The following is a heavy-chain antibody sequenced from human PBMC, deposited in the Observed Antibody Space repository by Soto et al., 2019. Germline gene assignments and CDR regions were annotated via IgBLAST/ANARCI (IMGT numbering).Heavy chain of an antibody. CDR1: GFTFSSYS. J-gene: IGHJ6*02. Sequence: PGGSLRLSCAASGFTFSSYSMNWVRQAPGKGLEWDSSISSSSSYIYYADSVKGRFTISRDNAKNSLYLQMNSLRAEDTAVYYCARDLKEAAAGYYYGMDVWGQGAKVTVSS. CDR2: ISSSSSYI. D-gene: IGHD6-13*01. CDR3: ARDLKEAAAGYYYGMDV. V-gene: IGHV3-21*01.